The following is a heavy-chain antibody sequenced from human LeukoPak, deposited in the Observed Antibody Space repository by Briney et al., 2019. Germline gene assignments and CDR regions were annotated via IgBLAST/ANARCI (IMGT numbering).Heavy chain of an antibody. CDR3: ARHPRYFDALTRRDYHYYMDV. Sequence: GESLKISCKGSGYSFTSYWIGWVRQMPGKGLEWMGIIYPGDSDTRYSRSFQGQVTISADKSISTAYLQWSSLKASDTAMYYCARHPRYFDALTRRDYHYYMDVWGKGTTVTVSS. CDR1: GYSFTSYW. V-gene: IGHV5-51*01. CDR2: IYPGDSDT. J-gene: IGHJ6*03. D-gene: IGHD3-9*01.